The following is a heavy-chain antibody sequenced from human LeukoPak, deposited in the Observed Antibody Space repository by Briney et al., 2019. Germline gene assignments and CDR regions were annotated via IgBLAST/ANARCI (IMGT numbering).Heavy chain of an antibody. D-gene: IGHD3-16*01. CDR3: AREDYDYVWGSPAKYFDL. V-gene: IGHV4-61*01. J-gene: IGHJ2*01. CDR2: IYYSGTT. Sequence: SETLSLTCSISGGSVSSGSYYWSWIRQPPGKGLEWIGYIYYSGTTNCNPSLKSRVTISVDTSKNQFSLKLSSVTAADTAVYYCAREDYDYVWGSPAKYFDLWGRGTLVTVSS. CDR1: GGSVSSGSYY.